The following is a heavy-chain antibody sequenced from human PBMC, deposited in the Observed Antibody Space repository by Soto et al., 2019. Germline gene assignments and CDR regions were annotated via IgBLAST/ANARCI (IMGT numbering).Heavy chain of an antibody. CDR2: IIPIFGTA. V-gene: IGHV1-69*06. D-gene: IGHD6-6*01. Sequence: QVQLVQSGAEVKKPGSSVKVSCKASGGTFSSYAISWVRQAPGQGLEWMGGIIPIFGTANYAQKFQGRVTITADKSTSTAYMELSSLRSEDTAVYYCAGAGYSSLSRVRDAFDIWGQGTMVTVSS. CDR3: AGAGYSSLSRVRDAFDI. J-gene: IGHJ3*02. CDR1: GGTFSSYA.